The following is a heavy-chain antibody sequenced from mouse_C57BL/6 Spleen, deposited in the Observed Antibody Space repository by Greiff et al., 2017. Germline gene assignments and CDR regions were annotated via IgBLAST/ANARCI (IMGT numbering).Heavy chain of an antibody. CDR2: ISDGGSYT. V-gene: IGHV5-4*01. CDR3: AREGSHYAMDY. D-gene: IGHD1-1*02. J-gene: IGHJ4*01. CDR1: GFTFSSYA. Sequence: EVQVVESGGGLVKPGGSLKLSCAASGFTFSSYAMSWVRQTPEKRLAWVATISDGGSYTYYPDNVKGRFTISRDNAKNNLYLQMSHLKSEDTAMYYCAREGSHYAMDYWGQGTSVTVSS.